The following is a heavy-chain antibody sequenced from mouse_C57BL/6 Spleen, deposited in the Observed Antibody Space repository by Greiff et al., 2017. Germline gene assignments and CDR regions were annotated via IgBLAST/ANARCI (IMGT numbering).Heavy chain of an antibody. CDR2: IDPSDSYT. Sequence: QVQLQQPGAELVRPGTSVKLSCKASGYTFTSYWMHWVKQRPGQGLEWIGVIDPSDSYTNYNQKFKSKATLTVDTSSSTAYMQLSSLTSEDSAVYYGARNSYGNAMDYWGQGTSVTVSS. D-gene: IGHD3-3*01. V-gene: IGHV1-59*01. J-gene: IGHJ4*01. CDR3: ARNSYGNAMDY. CDR1: GYTFTSYW.